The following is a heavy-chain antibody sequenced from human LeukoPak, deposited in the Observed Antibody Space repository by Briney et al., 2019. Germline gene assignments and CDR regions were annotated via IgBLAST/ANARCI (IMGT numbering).Heavy chain of an antibody. Sequence: SETLSLTCTVSGGSISSSSYYWGWIRQPPGKGLEWIGSIYYSGSTYYNPSLKSRVTISVDTSKNQFSLKLSSVTAADTAVYYCARSGSLKVTSLGAFDIWGQGTMVTVSS. V-gene: IGHV4-39*07. CDR1: GGSISSSSYY. CDR3: ARSGSLKVTSLGAFDI. J-gene: IGHJ3*02. D-gene: IGHD1-26*01. CDR2: IYYSGST.